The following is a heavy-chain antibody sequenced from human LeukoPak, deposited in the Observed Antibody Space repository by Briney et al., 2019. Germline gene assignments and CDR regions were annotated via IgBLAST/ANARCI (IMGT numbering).Heavy chain of an antibody. D-gene: IGHD6-13*01. CDR1: GFTFSSYA. V-gene: IGHV3-23*01. J-gene: IGHJ4*02. CDR2: IGGSGGST. Sequence: GGSLRLSCAASGFTFSSYAMSWVRQAPGKGLEWVSAIGGSGGSTYYADSVKGRFTVSRDNSKNTLSLQMNSLRAEDTAIYYCAKTLSSWYNFDYWGQGTLVTVSS. CDR3: AKTLSSWYNFDY.